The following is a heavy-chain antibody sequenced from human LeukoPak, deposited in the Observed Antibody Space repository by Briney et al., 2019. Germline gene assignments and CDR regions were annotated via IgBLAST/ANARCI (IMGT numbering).Heavy chain of an antibody. CDR3: ATDYLDDSSGGTFFDY. CDR1: GYTFTGYY. Sequence: GASVKVSCKASGYTFTGYYMHWVRQAPGQGLEWMGWINPNSGGTNYAQKFQGRVTMTRDTSISTAYMELSRLRSDDTAVYYCATDYLDDSSGGTFFDYWGQGTLVTVSS. CDR2: INPNSGGT. D-gene: IGHD6-19*01. V-gene: IGHV1-2*02. J-gene: IGHJ4*02.